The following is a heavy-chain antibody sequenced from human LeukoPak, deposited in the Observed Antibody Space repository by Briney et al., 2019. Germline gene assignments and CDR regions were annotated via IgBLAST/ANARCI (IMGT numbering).Heavy chain of an antibody. V-gene: IGHV3-23*01. CDR1: GFTFSSYA. CDR3: AKDPRAASSGWEAQSDY. J-gene: IGHJ4*02. D-gene: IGHD6-19*01. Sequence: GGSLRLSCAASGFTFSSYAMSWVRQAPGKGLEWVSAISGSGGSTYYADSVKGRFTISRDNSKNTPYLQMNSLRAEDTAVYYCAKDPRAASSGWEAQSDYWGQGTLVTVSS. CDR2: ISGSGGST.